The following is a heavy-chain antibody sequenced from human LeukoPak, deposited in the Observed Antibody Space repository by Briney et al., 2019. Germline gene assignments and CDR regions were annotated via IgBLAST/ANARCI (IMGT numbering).Heavy chain of an antibody. D-gene: IGHD6-6*01. CDR1: GFTFSNYW. J-gene: IGHJ4*02. Sequence: PGGSLRLSCAASGFTFSNYWMSWVRQAPGKGLEWVANIKLDGSERYYVDSVRGRFTISRDNAKNSLYLQMNSLRAEDTAVYYCARPRYAQLAGYFDYWGQGTLVTVSS. CDR2: IKLDGSER. V-gene: IGHV3-7*01. CDR3: ARPRYAQLAGYFDY.